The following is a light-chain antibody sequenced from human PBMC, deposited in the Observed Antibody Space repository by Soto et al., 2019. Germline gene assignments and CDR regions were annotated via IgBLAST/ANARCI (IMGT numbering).Light chain of an antibody. CDR1: SSDVGGYNY. CDR2: DVN. Sequence: QSVLTQPPSASGSPGQSVTISCTGTSSDVGGYNYVSWYQLHPGKAPKLLIYDVNKRPSGVPDRFSGSKSDNTASLTVSGLQADDEAEYYCSSYAGNKNKKFGGGTKLTV. J-gene: IGLJ2*01. CDR3: SSYAGNKNKK. V-gene: IGLV2-8*01.